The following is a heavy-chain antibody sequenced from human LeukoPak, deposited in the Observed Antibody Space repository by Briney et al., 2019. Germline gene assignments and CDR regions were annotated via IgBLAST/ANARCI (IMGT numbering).Heavy chain of an antibody. J-gene: IGHJ4*02. CDR1: GYSFTSYW. CDR3: ARRLPCSGGSCYSFDY. Sequence: GESLKISCKGSGYSFTSYWIGWVRQMPGKGLEWMGIIYPGDSDTRYSPSFQGQVTISADKSISTAYLQWSSLKASDTAMSYCARRLPCSGGSCYSFDYWGQGTLVTVSS. V-gene: IGHV5-51*01. CDR2: IYPGDSDT. D-gene: IGHD2-15*01.